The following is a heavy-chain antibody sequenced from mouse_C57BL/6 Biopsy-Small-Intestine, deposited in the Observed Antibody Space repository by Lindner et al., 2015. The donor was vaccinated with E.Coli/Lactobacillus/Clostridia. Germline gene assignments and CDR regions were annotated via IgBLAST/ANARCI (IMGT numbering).Heavy chain of an antibody. Sequence: VQLQESGPVLVKPGASVKMSCKAPGYTFTDYYMNWVKQSHGKSLEWIGVINPYNGGTTYNQKFKDKATLTVAKSSSTAYMELNSLTSEDSAVYYCARRGNYGSSYGAMDYWGQGASVTVSS. J-gene: IGHJ4*01. CDR3: ARRGNYGSSYGAMDY. CDR2: INPYNGGT. D-gene: IGHD1-1*01. V-gene: IGHV1-19*01. CDR1: GYTFTDYY.